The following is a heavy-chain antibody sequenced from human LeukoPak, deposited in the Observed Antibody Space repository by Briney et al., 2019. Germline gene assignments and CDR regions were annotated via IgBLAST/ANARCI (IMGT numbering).Heavy chain of an antibody. D-gene: IGHD3-9*01. CDR3: ARDGGDKTAYYGDQFDC. V-gene: IGHV3-48*03. CDR2: ISSSGSTI. Sequence: GGSLRLSCAASGFTFSSYEMNWVRQAPGKGLEWVSYISSSGSTIYYADYKKGRSTISRDNSKNTLYLQVNGLRPEDTAVYYCARDGGDKTAYYGDQFDCWGQGTLVTVSS. CDR1: GFTFSSYE. J-gene: IGHJ4*02.